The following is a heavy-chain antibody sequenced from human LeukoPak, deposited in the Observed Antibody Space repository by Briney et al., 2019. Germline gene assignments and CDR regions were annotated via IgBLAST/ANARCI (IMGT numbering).Heavy chain of an antibody. J-gene: IGHJ4*02. CDR3: ARIGNYYGSGSYQP. CDR1: GGSISSYY. D-gene: IGHD3-10*01. CDR2: IYYSGST. Sequence: PSETLPLTCTVSGGSISSYYWSWIRQPPGKGLEWIGYIYYSGSTNYNPSLKSRVTISVDTSKNQFSLKLSSVTAADTAVYYCARIGNYYGSGSYQPWGQGTLVTVSS. V-gene: IGHV4-59*01.